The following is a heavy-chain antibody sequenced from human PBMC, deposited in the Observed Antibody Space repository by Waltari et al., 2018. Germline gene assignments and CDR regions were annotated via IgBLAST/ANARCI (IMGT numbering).Heavy chain of an antibody. Sequence: EVQLVESGGGLAQPGGSLRLSCAASGLSFSNYWMTWVRQASGRGQDWVANIKQDGSEKYYMDSVKGRFTIARDNAKNSLYLQMNNLRVEDTAVYYCTRGGRDSSWYWRDWGQGTLVTVSS. CDR2: IKQDGSEK. V-gene: IGHV3-7*01. D-gene: IGHD6-13*01. J-gene: IGHJ4*02. CDR1: GLSFSNYW. CDR3: TRGGRDSSWYWRD.